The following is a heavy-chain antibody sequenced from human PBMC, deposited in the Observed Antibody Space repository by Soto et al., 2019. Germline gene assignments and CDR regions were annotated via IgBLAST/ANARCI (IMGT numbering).Heavy chain of an antibody. J-gene: IGHJ4*02. D-gene: IGHD2-15*01. CDR1: GFTFDNCG. V-gene: IGHV3-9*01. Sequence: EVQLVESGGGLVQPGRSLRLSCAASGFTFDNCGMHWVRQAPGKGLEWVAGISWDSGTIGYADSVKGRFIISRDDAKNSLYLQMDSLRGEDTALYYCVQGRYPTMATPLDHWGQGTQVIVSS. CDR2: ISWDSGTI. CDR3: VQGRYPTMATPLDH.